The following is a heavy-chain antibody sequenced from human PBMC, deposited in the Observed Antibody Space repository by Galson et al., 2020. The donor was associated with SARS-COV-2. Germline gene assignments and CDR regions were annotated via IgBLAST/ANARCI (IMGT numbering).Heavy chain of an antibody. CDR3: AREMGATSGSYFGGLIDY. Sequence: SQTLSLTCTVSGGSISSGGYYWSWIRQHPGKGLEWIGYIYYSGSTYYNPSLKSRVTISVDTSKNQFSLKLSSVTAADTAVYYCAREMGATSGSYFGGLIDYWGQGTLVTVSS. D-gene: IGHD1-26*01. CDR2: IYYSGST. J-gene: IGHJ4*02. CDR1: GGSISSGGYY. V-gene: IGHV4-31*03.